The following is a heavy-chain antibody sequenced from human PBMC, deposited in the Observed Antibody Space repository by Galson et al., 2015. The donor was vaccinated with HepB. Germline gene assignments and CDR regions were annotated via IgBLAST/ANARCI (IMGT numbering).Heavy chain of an antibody. CDR2: ISYDGSNK. CDR1: GFTFSSYG. D-gene: IGHD3-10*01. J-gene: IGHJ3*02. CDR3: AKDTLWFGEFAFDI. V-gene: IGHV3-30*18. Sequence: SLRLSCAASGFTFSSYGMHWVRQAPGKGLEWVAVISYDGSNKYYADSVKGRFTISRDNSKNTLYLQINSLRAEDTAVYYCAKDTLWFGEFAFDIWGQGTMVTVSS.